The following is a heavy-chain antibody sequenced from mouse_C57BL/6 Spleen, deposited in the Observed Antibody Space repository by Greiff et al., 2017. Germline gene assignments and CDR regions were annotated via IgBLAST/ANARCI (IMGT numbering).Heavy chain of an antibody. Sequence: VQLQQSGPELVKPGASVKISCKASGYTFTDYYMNWVKQSHGKSLEWIGDINPNNGGTSYNQKFKGKATLTVDKSSSTAYMELRSLTSEDSAVYYCARKDYSNYEGGMDYWGQGTSVTVSS. CDR2: INPNNGGT. CDR1: GYTFTDYY. D-gene: IGHD2-5*01. CDR3: ARKDYSNYEGGMDY. V-gene: IGHV1-26*01. J-gene: IGHJ4*01.